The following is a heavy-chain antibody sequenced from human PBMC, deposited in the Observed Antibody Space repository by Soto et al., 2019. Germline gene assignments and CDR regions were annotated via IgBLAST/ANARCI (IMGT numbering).Heavy chain of an antibody. CDR3: AHFESYSLDY. CDR1: GFSLSTSEVG. J-gene: IGHJ4*02. D-gene: IGHD1-26*01. CDR2: IRWNDDK. Sequence: QITLKESGPTLVKPTQTLTLTCTFSGFSLSTSEVGVGWIRQPPGKALEWLAIIRWNDDKRYSPSLKNTLTITKDTSKNPVVLTMTNMDPVDTATYYCAHFESYSLDYWGQGALVTVSS. V-gene: IGHV2-5*01.